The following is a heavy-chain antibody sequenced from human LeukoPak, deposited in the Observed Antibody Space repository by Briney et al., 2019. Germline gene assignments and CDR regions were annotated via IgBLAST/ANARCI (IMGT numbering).Heavy chain of an antibody. CDR2: ISYSGTT. CDR1: GDSISSDY. Sequence: SETLSLTCTVSGDSISSDYWSWIRQPRGKGLEWIGYISYSGTTNYNPSLKSRVSISVDTSKNQFSLKLSSVTAADTAVYYCARVERGYGYGYYHYFYMDVWGKGTTVTVSS. D-gene: IGHD5-18*01. CDR3: ARVERGYGYGYYHYFYMDV. V-gene: IGHV4-59*01. J-gene: IGHJ6*03.